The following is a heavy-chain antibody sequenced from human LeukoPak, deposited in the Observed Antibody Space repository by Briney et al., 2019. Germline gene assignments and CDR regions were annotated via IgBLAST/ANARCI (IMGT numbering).Heavy chain of an antibody. CDR3: ARDPSYYYYYYYMDV. CDR2: IKSDGSNT. CDR1: GFTFRSYW. V-gene: IGHV3-74*03. J-gene: IGHJ6*03. Sequence: GGSLRLSCAVSGFTFRSYWMHWVRQAPGKGLVWVSGIKSDGSNTTYADSVKGRFTISRDNAKNTLYLQMNSLGVEDTAVYYCARDPSYYYYYYYMDVWGKGTTVTVSS.